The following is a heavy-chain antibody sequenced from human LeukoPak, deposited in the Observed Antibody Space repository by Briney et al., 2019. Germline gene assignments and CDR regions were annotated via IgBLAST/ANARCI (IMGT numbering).Heavy chain of an antibody. D-gene: IGHD6-6*01. J-gene: IGHJ4*02. V-gene: IGHV4-59*06. Sequence: SETLSLTCTVSGGSISSYYWSWIRQHPGKGLEWIGYIYYSGSTYYNPSLKSRVTISVDTSKNQFSLKLSSVTAADTAVYYCASSLSYSSFGSMYYWGQGTLVTVSS. CDR1: GGSISSYY. CDR3: ASSLSYSSFGSMYY. CDR2: IYYSGST.